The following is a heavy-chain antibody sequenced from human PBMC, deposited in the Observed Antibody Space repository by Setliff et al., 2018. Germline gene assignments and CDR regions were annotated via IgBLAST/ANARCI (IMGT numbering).Heavy chain of an antibody. V-gene: IGHV4-34*01. D-gene: IGHD2-2*01. CDR2: IYHSGST. J-gene: IGHJ2*01. CDR3: ARAVPRGATPDYWYFDL. Sequence: PSETLSLTCAVYGGSFSNYYWSWIRQAPGKGLEWIGSIYHSGSTYFNPSLKSRVTISVDTSKNQFSLKLNSVTAADTTVYYCARAVPRGATPDYWYFDLWGRGTLVTVSS. CDR1: GGSFSNYY.